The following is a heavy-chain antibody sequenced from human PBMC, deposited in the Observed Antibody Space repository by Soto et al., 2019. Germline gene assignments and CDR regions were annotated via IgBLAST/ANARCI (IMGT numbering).Heavy chain of an antibody. J-gene: IGHJ6*03. CDR2: IFYSGST. Sequence: SETLSLTCTVSVGSISTYYWSWIRQPPRKGLEWIGYIFYSGSTNYNPSLKSRVTISIDTSKNQFSLRLSSVTAADTAVYYCARHSPPTYDSGITYYYYYMDVWGKGTTVTVS. CDR1: VGSISTYY. V-gene: IGHV4-59*08. D-gene: IGHD3-10*01. CDR3: ARHSPPTYDSGITYYYYYMDV.